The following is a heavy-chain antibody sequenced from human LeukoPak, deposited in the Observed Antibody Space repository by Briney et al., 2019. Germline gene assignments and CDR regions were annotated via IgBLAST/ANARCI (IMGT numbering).Heavy chain of an antibody. J-gene: IGHJ3*01. CDR3: ARWGIVGHDAFDL. V-gene: IGHV3-33*01. Sequence: GGSLRLSCAGSGFTFSRYGMHWVRQAPGKGLEWVALIRYDGNDHWYGDSAKGRSTISRDNSKDTVYLQMDSLRDEETAVYYCARWGIVGHDAFDLWGQGTMVTVSS. D-gene: IGHD1-26*01. CDR2: IRYDGNDH. CDR1: GFTFSRYG.